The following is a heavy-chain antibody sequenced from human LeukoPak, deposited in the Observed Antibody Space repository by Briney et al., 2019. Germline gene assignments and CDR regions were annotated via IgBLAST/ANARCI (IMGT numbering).Heavy chain of an antibody. V-gene: IGHV4-30-4*07. CDR3: AREVGGYDSSGFYRPFDY. CDR1: GGSISSGGYS. D-gene: IGHD3-22*01. Sequence: SETLSLTCAVSGGSISSGGYSWSWIRQPPGKGLEWIGYIYYSGSTYYNPSLKSRVTISVDTSKNQFSLQLNSVTPEDTAVYYCAREVGGYDSSGFYRPFDYWGQGTLVTVSS. J-gene: IGHJ4*02. CDR2: IYYSGST.